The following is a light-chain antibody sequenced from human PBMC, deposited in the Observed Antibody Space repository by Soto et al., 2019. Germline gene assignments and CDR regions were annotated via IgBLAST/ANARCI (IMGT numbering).Light chain of an antibody. V-gene: IGKV3-11*01. CDR1: QPIRND. J-gene: IGKJ4*01. Sequence: EVVLTQSPAILSLSPGETATLSCRAGQPIRNDLGWYQQRPGQAPRLLIYGASNRATGIPDRFSGSGSGTDFTLTITRLAPEDFASYYCQQRAVWPLSFGGGTKVEIK. CDR3: QQRAVWPLS. CDR2: GAS.